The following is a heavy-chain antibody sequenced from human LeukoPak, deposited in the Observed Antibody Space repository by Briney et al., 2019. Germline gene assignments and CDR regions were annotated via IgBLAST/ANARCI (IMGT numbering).Heavy chain of an antibody. Sequence: SETLSLTCAVSGGSFSGYYGSWIRQPPGKGLEWMGEINHSGSTKYNPSPKSRVTISVDTSKNQFSLKLSSVTAADTAVYYCARLGMVRGKHDYWGQGTLVTVSS. V-gene: IGHV4-34*01. CDR2: INHSGST. CDR3: ARLGMVRGKHDY. D-gene: IGHD3-10*01. CDR1: GGSFSGYY. J-gene: IGHJ4*02.